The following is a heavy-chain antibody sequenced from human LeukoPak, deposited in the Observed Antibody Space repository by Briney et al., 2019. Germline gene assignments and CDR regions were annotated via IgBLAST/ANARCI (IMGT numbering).Heavy chain of an antibody. D-gene: IGHD3-16*01. CDR3: ARGGVLKSVDY. CDR2: IYYNGDT. Sequence: SETLSLTCSVSGDSITGYSWSWIRQTPGKGLEWIGYIYYNGDTHYNPSLNSRLSMSVDTPKKQFSLKLSSVTAADTAVYYCARGGVLKSVDYWGQGTLVAVSS. V-gene: IGHV4-59*01. J-gene: IGHJ4*02. CDR1: GDSITGYS.